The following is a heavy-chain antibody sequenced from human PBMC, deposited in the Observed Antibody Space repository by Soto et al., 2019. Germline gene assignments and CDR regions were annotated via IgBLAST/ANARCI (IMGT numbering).Heavy chain of an antibody. D-gene: IGHD1-26*01. Sequence: QVQLVQSGAEVKKPGSSVKVSCKASGGTLSNYGISWVRQAPGQGLEWMGGIIPVFGTPNYAQKFQGRVTTPVDESTTTVYMEVSSLTSEDTAVYYCGRGDATTRVVTTYYGMDVWGQGTTVTVSS. CDR2: IIPVFGTP. CDR3: GRGDATTRVVTTYYGMDV. J-gene: IGHJ6*02. CDR1: GGTLSNYG. V-gene: IGHV1-69*12.